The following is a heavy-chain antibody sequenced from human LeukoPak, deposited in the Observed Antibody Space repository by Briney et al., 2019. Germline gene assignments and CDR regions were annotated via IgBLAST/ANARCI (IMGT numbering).Heavy chain of an antibody. CDR3: ARGGGRYSVDY. Sequence: AGGSLRPSCAASGLTFSSHGMHWVRQAPGKGLEWMGGFNPEDGETIYAQKFQGRVTMTEDRSTDTAYMELSSLRSEDTAVYYCARGGGRYSVDYWGQGTLVIVSS. CDR2: FNPEDGET. D-gene: IGHD1-26*01. V-gene: IGHV1-24*01. J-gene: IGHJ4*02. CDR1: GLTFSSHG.